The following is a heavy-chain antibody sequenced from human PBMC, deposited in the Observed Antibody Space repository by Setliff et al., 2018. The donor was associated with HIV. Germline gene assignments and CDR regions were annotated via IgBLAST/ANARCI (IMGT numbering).Heavy chain of an antibody. CDR1: GGSISSYY. CDR2: IYYSGSS. V-gene: IGHV4-59*12. Sequence: SETLSLTCTVSGGSISSYYWSWIRQPPGKGLEWIGYIYYSGSSNYNPSLKSRVTISVDTSKNHFSLKLRSVTAADTAVYYCARVGASGVPSTMDYYYYMDVWGKGTTVTVSS. CDR3: ARVGASGVPSTMDYYYYMDV. D-gene: IGHD3-10*01. J-gene: IGHJ6*03.